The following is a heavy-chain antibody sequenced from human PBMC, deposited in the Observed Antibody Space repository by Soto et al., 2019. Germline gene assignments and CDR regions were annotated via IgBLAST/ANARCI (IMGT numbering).Heavy chain of an antibody. V-gene: IGHV1-69*02. Sequence: QVQLVQSGAEVQKPGSSVKVSCKASGGTFSSYTISWVRQAPGQGLEWMGRIIPILGIANYAQKFQGRVTITADKSTSTAYMELSSLRSEDTAVYYCARVTKGYSGYDYNWFDPWGQGTLVTVSS. J-gene: IGHJ5*02. CDR3: ARVTKGYSGYDYNWFDP. CDR1: GGTFSSYT. CDR2: IIPILGIA. D-gene: IGHD5-12*01.